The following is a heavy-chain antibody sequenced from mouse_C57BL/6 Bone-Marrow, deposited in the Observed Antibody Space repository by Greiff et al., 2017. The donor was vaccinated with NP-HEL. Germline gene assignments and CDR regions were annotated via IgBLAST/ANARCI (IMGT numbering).Heavy chain of an antibody. CDR2: ISDGGSYT. CDR3: ARDQLGRLAMDY. D-gene: IGHD4-1*02. V-gene: IGHV5-4*01. Sequence: DVKLVESGGGLVKPGGSLKLSCAASGFTFSSYAMSWVRQTPEKRLEWVATISDGGSYTYYPDNVKGRFTISRDNAKNNLYLQMSHLKSEDTAMYYCARDQLGRLAMDYWGQGTSVTVSS. J-gene: IGHJ4*01. CDR1: GFTFSSYA.